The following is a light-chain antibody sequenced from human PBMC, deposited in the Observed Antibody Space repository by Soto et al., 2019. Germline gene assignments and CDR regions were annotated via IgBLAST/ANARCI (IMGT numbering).Light chain of an antibody. J-gene: IGKJ1*01. V-gene: IGKV3-15*01. CDR2: GAS. CDR1: QSVSSN. CDR3: QQYNNWPGGT. Sequence: EIVMTQSPATLSVSPGERATLSCRASQSVSSNLAWYQQKPGQAPRLLIYGASTRATGIPARFSGSGSGTEFTLTISSLQSEDFAVYYCQQYNNWPGGTFGQGTKVXIK.